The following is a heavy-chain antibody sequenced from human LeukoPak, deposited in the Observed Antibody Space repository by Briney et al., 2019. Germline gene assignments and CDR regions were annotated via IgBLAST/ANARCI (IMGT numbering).Heavy chain of an antibody. D-gene: IGHD3-10*02. V-gene: IGHV3-30*18. CDR3: AKDYVLYGMDV. CDR1: GFTFSSYG. Sequence: GGSLRLSCAASGFTFSSYGMHWVRQAPGKGLEWVAVISYDGSNKYYADSVKGRFTISRDNSKNTLYLQMNGLRAEDTAVYYCAKDYVLYGMDVWGQGTTVTVSS. J-gene: IGHJ6*02. CDR2: ISYDGSNK.